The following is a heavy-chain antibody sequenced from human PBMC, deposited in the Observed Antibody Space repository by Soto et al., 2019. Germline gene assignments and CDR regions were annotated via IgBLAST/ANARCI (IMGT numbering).Heavy chain of an antibody. CDR2: IKSKTDGGTA. CDR1: GFTFSNAW. Sequence: PGGSLRLSCAASGFTFSNAWMSWVRQAPGKGLESVGRIKSKTDGGTADYAAPVKGRFTISRDDSTNTLYLQMNSLETEDTAVYYCTTSSYGSYPYWGQGTLVTVSS. D-gene: IGHD1-26*01. V-gene: IGHV3-15*01. J-gene: IGHJ4*02. CDR3: TTSSYGSYPY.